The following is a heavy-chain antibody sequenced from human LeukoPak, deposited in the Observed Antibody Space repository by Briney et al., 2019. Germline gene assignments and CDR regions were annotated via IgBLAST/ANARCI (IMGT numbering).Heavy chain of an antibody. CDR3: ATRSVYYDSSGYTFDY. J-gene: IGHJ4*02. Sequence: GGSLRLSCAASGFTFSSYGMHWVRQAPGKGLEWVAVIWHDGSNKYYADSVKGRFTISRDNPKNTLYLQMNSLRAEDTAVYYCATRSVYYDSSGYTFDYWGQGTLVTVSS. D-gene: IGHD3-22*01. CDR2: IWHDGSNK. CDR1: GFTFSSYG. V-gene: IGHV3-33*01.